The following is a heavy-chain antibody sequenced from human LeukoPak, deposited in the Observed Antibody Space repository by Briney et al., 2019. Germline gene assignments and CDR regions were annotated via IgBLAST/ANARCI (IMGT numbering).Heavy chain of an antibody. Sequence: PSETLSLTCSVSGGSISSSSYYWGWIRQPPGKGLEWIGSIYYSGSTYYNPSLKSRVTISVDTSKNQISLKLSSVTAADTAVFYCARRTSCCYAFDIWGQGTMVTVSS. CDR2: IYYSGST. V-gene: IGHV4-39*01. CDR3: ARRTSCCYAFDI. J-gene: IGHJ3*02. CDR1: GGSISSSSYY. D-gene: IGHD2-2*01.